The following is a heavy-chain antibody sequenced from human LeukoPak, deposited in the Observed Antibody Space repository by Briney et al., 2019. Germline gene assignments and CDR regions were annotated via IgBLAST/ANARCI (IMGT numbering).Heavy chain of an antibody. V-gene: IGHV4-4*07. CDR3: ARGGYYGSGNDFRFDP. D-gene: IGHD3-10*01. CDR1: GGSISSYY. Sequence: KPSETLSLTCTVSGGSISSYYWSWIRQPAGKGLEWIGRIYTSGSTNYNPSLKSRVTISVDTSKNQFSLKLTSVTAADTAVYFCARGGYYGSGNDFRFDPWGQGTLVTVSS. J-gene: IGHJ5*02. CDR2: IYTSGST.